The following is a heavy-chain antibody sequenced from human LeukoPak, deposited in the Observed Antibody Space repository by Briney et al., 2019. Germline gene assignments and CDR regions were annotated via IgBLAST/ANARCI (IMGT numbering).Heavy chain of an antibody. J-gene: IGHJ5*02. Sequence: PGGSLRLSCAASGFTFSSYWMSWVRQAPGKGLGWVANIKQDGSEKYYVDSVKGRFTISRDNAKNSLYLQMNSLRAEDTAVYYCARVSESGSYFFRYNWFDPWGQGTLVTVSS. CDR2: IKQDGSEK. V-gene: IGHV3-7*01. CDR3: ARVSESGSYFFRYNWFDP. CDR1: GFTFSSYW. D-gene: IGHD1-26*01.